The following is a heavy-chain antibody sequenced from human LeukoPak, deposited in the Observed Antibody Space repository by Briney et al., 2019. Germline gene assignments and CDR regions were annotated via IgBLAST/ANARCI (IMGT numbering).Heavy chain of an antibody. CDR2: INQGGNT. V-gene: IGHV4-34*01. CDR3: AREGKYYHYGMDV. Sequence: SETLSLTCTVYGGSFGNYYWSWIRQPPGKGLEWIAEINQGGNTNYNPSLKSRVTISLDTSKNQFSLKLSSVTAADTAVYYCAREGKYYHYGMDVWGQGTTVTVSS. D-gene: IGHD3-10*01. J-gene: IGHJ6*02. CDR1: GGSFGNYY.